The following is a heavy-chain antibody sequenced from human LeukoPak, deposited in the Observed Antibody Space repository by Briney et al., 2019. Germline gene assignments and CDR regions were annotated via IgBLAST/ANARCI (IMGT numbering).Heavy chain of an antibody. CDR3: ARDGGDCSGGSCYKGDFDH. D-gene: IGHD2-15*01. J-gene: IGHJ4*02. Sequence: GGSLRLSCAASGFTFSSYSMNWVRQAPGKGLEWASSISSSSSYIYYADSVKGRFTISRDNAKNSLYLQMNSLRAEDTAVYYCARDGGDCSGGSCYKGDFDHWGQGTLVTVSS. CDR2: ISSSSSYI. V-gene: IGHV3-21*01. CDR1: GFTFSSYS.